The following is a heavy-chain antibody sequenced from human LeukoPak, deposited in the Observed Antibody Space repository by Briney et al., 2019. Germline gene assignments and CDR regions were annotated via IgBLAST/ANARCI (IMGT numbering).Heavy chain of an antibody. CDR3: AKDYSESRVADVFFEY. Sequence: GGSLRLSCVASGFTFSSYALSWFRQAPGKGLEWVSGITSGFTPHYADSVKGRFTISRDNSKNTFHLQLNSLRAEDTAVYYCAKDYSESRVADVFFEYWGQGTLVTVSS. J-gene: IGHJ4*02. V-gene: IGHV3-23*01. CDR1: GFTFSSYA. CDR2: ITSGFTP. D-gene: IGHD2-15*01.